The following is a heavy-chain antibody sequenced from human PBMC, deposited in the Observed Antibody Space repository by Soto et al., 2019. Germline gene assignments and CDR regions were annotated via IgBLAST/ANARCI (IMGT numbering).Heavy chain of an antibody. D-gene: IGHD6-13*01. CDR1: GFTFSSYA. Sequence: GGSLRLSCSASGFTFSSYAMHWVRQAPGKGLEYVSAISSNGGSTYYADSVKGRFTISRDNSKNTLYLQMSSLRAEDTAVYYCVKGRDGGSSWYFDYWGQGTLVTVSS. CDR2: ISSNGGST. J-gene: IGHJ4*02. CDR3: VKGRDGGSSWYFDY. V-gene: IGHV3-64D*06.